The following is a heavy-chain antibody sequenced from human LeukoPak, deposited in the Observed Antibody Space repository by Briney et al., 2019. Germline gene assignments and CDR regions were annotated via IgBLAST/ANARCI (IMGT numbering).Heavy chain of an antibody. J-gene: IGHJ4*02. CDR2: INPNSGNT. CDR1: GYTFTNYD. V-gene: IGHV1-8*01. D-gene: IGHD3-10*01. CDR3: ARGSRSGDY. Sequence: ASVKVSCKTSGYTFTNYDINWVRQATGQGLEWMGWINPNSGNTGYAQKFQGRVTMTRNISTSTAYMELSSLRSEDTAVYYCARGSRSGDYWGQGTQVTVSS.